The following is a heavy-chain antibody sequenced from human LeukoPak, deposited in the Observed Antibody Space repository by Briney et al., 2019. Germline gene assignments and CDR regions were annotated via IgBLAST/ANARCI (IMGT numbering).Heavy chain of an antibody. Sequence: PGRSLRLSCAASGFTFSSYAMHWVRQAPGKGLEWVAVISYDGSNKYYADSVKGRFTISRDNSKNTLYLQMNSLRAEDTAVYYCARDGSIVVVTAIPGGYYGMDVWGQGTTVTVSS. V-gene: IGHV3-30*04. CDR2: ISYDGSNK. CDR3: ARDGSIVVVTAIPGGYYGMDV. D-gene: IGHD2-21*02. CDR1: GFTFSSYA. J-gene: IGHJ6*02.